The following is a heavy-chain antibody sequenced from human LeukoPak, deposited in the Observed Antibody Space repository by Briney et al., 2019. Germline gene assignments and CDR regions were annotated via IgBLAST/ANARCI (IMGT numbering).Heavy chain of an antibody. J-gene: IGHJ4*02. CDR1: GFTVSSNY. CDR3: ARAVSSGYDPFDY. V-gene: IGHV3-53*01. Sequence: GSLRLSCAASGFTVSSNYMSWVRQAPGKGLEWASVIYSGGNTYYADSVKGRFTISRDNSKNTLYLQMNSLRAEDTAVYYCARAVSSGYDPFDYWGQGTLVTVSS. CDR2: IYSGGNT. D-gene: IGHD3-22*01.